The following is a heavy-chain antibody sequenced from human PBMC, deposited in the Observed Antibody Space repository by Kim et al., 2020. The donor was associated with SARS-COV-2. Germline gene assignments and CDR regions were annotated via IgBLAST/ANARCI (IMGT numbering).Heavy chain of an antibody. J-gene: IGHJ4*02. D-gene: IGHD1-26*01. V-gene: IGHV1-46*01. Sequence: TSYAQQLQGRVTMTRDTSTRTVYMELSSLTSEDTAVYYCARDVHSGSYDYWGQGTLVTVSS. CDR2: T. CDR3: ARDVHSGSYDY.